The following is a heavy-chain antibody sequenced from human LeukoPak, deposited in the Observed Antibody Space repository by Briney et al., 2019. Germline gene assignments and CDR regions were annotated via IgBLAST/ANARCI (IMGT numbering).Heavy chain of an antibody. CDR3: ARRELLAYGDHGFDY. Sequence: AGSLRLSCAASGFTISTFAMNWVRLPPGRGLEWVSTVRDIDDRTYYADSVKGRFTISRDNSKNTLYLQMDGLRAEDTAVYFCARRELLAYGDHGFDYWGRGTLVTVSS. D-gene: IGHD4-17*01. CDR1: GFTISTFA. V-gene: IGHV3-23*01. J-gene: IGHJ4*02. CDR2: VRDIDDRT.